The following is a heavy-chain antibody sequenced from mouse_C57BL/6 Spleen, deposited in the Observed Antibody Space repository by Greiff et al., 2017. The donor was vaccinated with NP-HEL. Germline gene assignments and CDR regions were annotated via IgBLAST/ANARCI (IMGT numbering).Heavy chain of an antibody. J-gene: IGHJ4*01. CDR2: IWSDGST. D-gene: IGHD2-5*01. V-gene: IGHV2-6-1*01. CDR3: ARQSFYSTYAMDY. Sequence: VKVVESGPGLVAPSQSLSITCTVSGFSLTSYGVHWVRQPPGKGLEWLVVIWSDGSTTYNSALKSRLSISKDNSKSQVFLKMNSLQTDDTAMYYCARQSFYSTYAMDYWGQGTSVTVSS. CDR1: GFSLTSYG.